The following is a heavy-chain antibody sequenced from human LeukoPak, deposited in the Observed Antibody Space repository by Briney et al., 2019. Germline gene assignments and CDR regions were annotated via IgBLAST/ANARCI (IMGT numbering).Heavy chain of an antibody. J-gene: IGHJ4*02. D-gene: IGHD3-22*01. CDR1: GFTCSSYE. Sequence: GGSLRLSCTASGFTCSSYEMNWVRQAPGRGLEWVSYISGSGRTIYYADSVKGRLTISRDNAKNSLYLQMNSLRAEDTAVYYCARAGEGNYYDSSGYFSNWGQGTLVTVSS. CDR2: ISGSGRTI. V-gene: IGHV3-48*03. CDR3: ARAGEGNYYDSSGYFSN.